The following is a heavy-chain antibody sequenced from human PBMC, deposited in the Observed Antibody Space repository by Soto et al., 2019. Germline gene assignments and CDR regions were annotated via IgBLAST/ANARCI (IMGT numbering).Heavy chain of an antibody. CDR3: SSYYYYYMDV. CDR1: GFTFSSYA. V-gene: IGHV3-23*01. CDR2: ISGSGGGT. Sequence: EVQLLESGGGLVQPGGSLRLSCAASGFTFSSYAMSWGRQAPGKGPEWVSAISGSGGGTYYADSLKGRFTISRDNSKNTLYLQMNSLRAEDTAVYYCSSYYYYYMDVWRKGTTVTVSS. J-gene: IGHJ6*03.